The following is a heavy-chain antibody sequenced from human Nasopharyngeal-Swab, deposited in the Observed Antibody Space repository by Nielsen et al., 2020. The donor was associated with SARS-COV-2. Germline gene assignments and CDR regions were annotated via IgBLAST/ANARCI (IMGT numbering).Heavy chain of an antibody. CDR1: GFTFSSYG. V-gene: IGHV3-30*18. J-gene: IGHJ5*02. Sequence: GESLKISCAASGFTFSSYGMHWVRQAPGKGLEWVAVISYDGSNKYYADSVKGRFTISRDNSKNTLYLQMNSLRAEDTAVYYCAKDLGRNWIDPWGQGTLVTVSS. CDR3: AKDLGRNWIDP. D-gene: IGHD3/OR15-3a*01. CDR2: ISYDGSNK.